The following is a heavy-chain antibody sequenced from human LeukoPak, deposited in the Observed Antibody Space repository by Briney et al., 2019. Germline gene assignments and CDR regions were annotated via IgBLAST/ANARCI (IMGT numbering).Heavy chain of an antibody. Sequence: SQTLSLTCTVSGGSISSGGYYWSWIRQPPGKGLEWIGYIYHSGSTYYNPSLKSRVTISVDRSKNQFSLKLSSETAADTAVYYCAGMTTVTRGDYWGQGTLVTVSS. V-gene: IGHV4-30-2*01. CDR3: AGMTTVTRGDY. J-gene: IGHJ4*02. D-gene: IGHD4-11*01. CDR1: GGSISSGGYY. CDR2: IYHSGST.